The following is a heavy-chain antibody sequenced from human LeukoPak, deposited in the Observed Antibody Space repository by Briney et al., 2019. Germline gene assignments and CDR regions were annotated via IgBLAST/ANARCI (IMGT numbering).Heavy chain of an antibody. CDR3: ARHGMIPAAVMSDNWFDP. CDR1: GYSINRGYF. CDR2: IYHSEKT. D-gene: IGHD2-2*01. Sequence: SETLSLTFDVSGYSINRGYFWGWIRQPPGKGLEYIGSIYHSEKTYYNPSLKSRVTISVDTSKNQFSLKLSSVTAADTAVYYCARHGMIPAAVMSDNWFDPWGQGTLVTVSS. J-gene: IGHJ5*02. V-gene: IGHV4-38-2*01.